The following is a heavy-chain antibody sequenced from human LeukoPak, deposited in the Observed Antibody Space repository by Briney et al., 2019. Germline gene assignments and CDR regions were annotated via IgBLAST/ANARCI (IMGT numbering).Heavy chain of an antibody. J-gene: IGHJ6*03. D-gene: IGHD3-10*01. Sequence: SETLSLTGAVYGGYFSGYYWSWIRPPPGKGLEWIGGINHSGSTNYNPSLTSRATKSVDTSKNQFSLKLSSETAADTAVYYYARVKGPMVRGVISPRGYYMDVWGKGTTVSVSS. CDR1: GGYFSGYY. CDR2: INHSGST. CDR3: ARVKGPMVRGVISPRGYYMDV. V-gene: IGHV4-34*01.